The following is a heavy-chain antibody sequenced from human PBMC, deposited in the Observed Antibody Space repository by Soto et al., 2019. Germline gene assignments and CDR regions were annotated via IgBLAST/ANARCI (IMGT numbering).Heavy chain of an antibody. CDR1: GGSISSSSYY. CDR2: IYYSGST. CDR3: ASSRIWSGSYYYYYYMDV. J-gene: IGHJ6*03. V-gene: IGHV4-39*01. Sequence: SETLSLTCTVSGGSISSSSYYWGWIRQPPGKGLEWIGSIYYSGSTYYNPSLKSRVTISVDTSKNQFSLKLSSVTAADTAVYYCASSRIWSGSYYYYYYMDVWGTVTTVTVSS. D-gene: IGHD3-3*01.